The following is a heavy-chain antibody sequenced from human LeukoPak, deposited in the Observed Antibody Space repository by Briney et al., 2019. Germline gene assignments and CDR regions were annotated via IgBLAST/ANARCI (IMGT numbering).Heavy chain of an antibody. Sequence: KVSETLSLTCTVSGGSISSSSYYWSWIRQPAGKGLEWIGRIYTSGSTNYNPSLKSRVTISVDTSKNQFSLKLSSVTAADTAVYYCASRIAAARDAFDIWGQGTMVTVSS. CDR3: ASRIAAARDAFDI. CDR2: IYTSGST. D-gene: IGHD6-13*01. J-gene: IGHJ3*02. V-gene: IGHV4-61*02. CDR1: GGSISSSSYY.